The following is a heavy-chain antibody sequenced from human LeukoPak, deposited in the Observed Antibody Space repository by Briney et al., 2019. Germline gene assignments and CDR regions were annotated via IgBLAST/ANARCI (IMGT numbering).Heavy chain of an antibody. D-gene: IGHD2-2*01. CDR1: GYTFTSYG. J-gene: IGHJ3*02. Sequence: ASVKVSCKAFGYTFTSYGIGWVRQAPGQGLEWMGWISAYNGNTNYAQKFQGRVTMTTDTSTSTAYMDLRSLRSDDTAVYYCARDFSPARYYADAFDIWGQGTMVTVSS. CDR3: ARDFSPARYYADAFDI. V-gene: IGHV1-18*01. CDR2: ISAYNGNT.